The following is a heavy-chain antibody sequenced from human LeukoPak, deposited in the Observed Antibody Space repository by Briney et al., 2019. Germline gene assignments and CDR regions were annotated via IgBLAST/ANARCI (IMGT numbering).Heavy chain of an antibody. J-gene: IGHJ5*01. V-gene: IGHV3-48*04. CDR3: ARVRYDSGWYDC. Sequence: GGSLRLSCAASGFTFSAYAMTWVRQAAGKGLECVSHITTGGSSIFYADSVKGRFTISRDNAKNSLYLQMNSLRAEDSAVYYCARVRYDSGWYDCWGQGALVTVSS. CDR2: ITTGGSSI. D-gene: IGHD6-19*01. CDR1: GFTFSAYA.